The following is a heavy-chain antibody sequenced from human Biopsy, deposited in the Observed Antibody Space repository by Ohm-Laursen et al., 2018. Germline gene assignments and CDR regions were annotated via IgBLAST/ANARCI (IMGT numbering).Heavy chain of an antibody. CDR1: GGSITSYS. J-gene: IGHJ2*01. Sequence: SDTLSLTCTVSGGSITSYSWSWIRQPPGKGLEPIGYIYNTGDTTYNPSLQSRVTISLDTSNNQLSLRLRSVTAADAAVYYCARRSAANWYFNLWGRGTLVTVSS. CDR2: IYNTGDT. CDR3: ARRSAANWYFNL. D-gene: IGHD6-25*01. V-gene: IGHV4-59*08.